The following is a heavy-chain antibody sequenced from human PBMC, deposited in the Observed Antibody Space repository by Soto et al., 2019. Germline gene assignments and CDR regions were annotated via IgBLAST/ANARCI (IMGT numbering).Heavy chain of an antibody. CDR2: ISGSGGST. Sequence: EVQLLESGGGLVQPGGSLRLSCAASGFTFSIYAMSWVRQAPGKGLEWVSAISGSGGSTYYADSVKGRFTISRDNSKNTLYLQMNSLRAEDTAVYYCAKDLSDFWSGYHHDAFDIWGQGTMVTVSS. V-gene: IGHV3-23*01. CDR1: GFTFSIYA. J-gene: IGHJ3*02. CDR3: AKDLSDFWSGYHHDAFDI. D-gene: IGHD3-3*01.